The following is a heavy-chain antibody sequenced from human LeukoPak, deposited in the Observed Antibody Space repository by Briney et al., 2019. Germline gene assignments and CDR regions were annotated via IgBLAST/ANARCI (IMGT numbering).Heavy chain of an antibody. CDR3: AHRLDSDWAFDY. Sequence: SGPTLVQPTQTLTLTCTFSGFSLRTRGVCVGWIRQPPGKALEWLSLIYWDDDKRYSPSLKSRLTITKDTSKNQVVLTMTNMDPVDTATYYCAHRLDSDWAFDYWGQGTLVTVSS. D-gene: IGHD6-19*01. J-gene: IGHJ4*02. CDR2: IYWDDDK. V-gene: IGHV2-5*02. CDR1: GFSLRTRGVC.